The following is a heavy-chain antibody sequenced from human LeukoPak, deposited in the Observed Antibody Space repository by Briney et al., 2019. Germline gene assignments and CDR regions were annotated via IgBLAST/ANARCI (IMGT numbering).Heavy chain of an antibody. J-gene: IGHJ3*02. V-gene: IGHV3-23*01. D-gene: IGHD1-26*01. CDR2: ISGSGGST. CDR3: ATPYSGSYLPLPPDAFDT. CDR1: GFTFSSYA. Sequence: GGSLRLSCAASGFTFSSYAMSWVRQAPGKGLEWVSAISGSGGSTYYADSVKGRFTISRDNSKNTLYLQMNSLRAEDTAVYYCATPYSGSYLPLPPDAFDTWGQGTMVTVSS.